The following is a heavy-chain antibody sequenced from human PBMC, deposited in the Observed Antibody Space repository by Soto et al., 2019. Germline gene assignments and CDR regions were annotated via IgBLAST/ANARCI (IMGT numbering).Heavy chain of an antibody. Sequence: SETLSLTCAVSGGSISSTTSLWGWIRQPPGKGLEWIGSIYYNGDTWYTPSLEGRLIISADTSMNQFSLALTSVTAADTAMYYCARGPTTEKVDSWGQGILVTVSS. CDR1: GGSISSTTSL. CDR2: IYYNGDT. CDR3: ARGPTTEKVDS. J-gene: IGHJ4*02. V-gene: IGHV4-39*07.